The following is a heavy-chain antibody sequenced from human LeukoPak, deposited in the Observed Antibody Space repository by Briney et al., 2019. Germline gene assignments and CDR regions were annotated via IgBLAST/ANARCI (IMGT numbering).Heavy chain of an antibody. CDR1: GGSLSSHY. CDR2: MYYYGAT. V-gene: IGHV4-59*08. J-gene: IGHJ2*01. D-gene: IGHD1-7*01. CDR3: AGHTDGTAKDV. Sequence: SETLSLTCTVSGGSLSSHYWSWIRQPPGKGLQWIGNMYYYGATNYNPSLKSRVTMSIDTSKNQFSLKLISVTAADTAVYYCAGHTDGTAKDVWGLGTLVSVSS.